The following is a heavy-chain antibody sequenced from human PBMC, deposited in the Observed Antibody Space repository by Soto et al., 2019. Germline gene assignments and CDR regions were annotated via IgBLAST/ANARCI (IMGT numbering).Heavy chain of an antibody. CDR2: MNQDGSEK. Sequence: GGSLRLSCAASGFTFRSYWMSWVRQAPGKGLEWVANMNQDGSEKYFVGSVKGRFTISRDNAKSSLYLQMNSLRAEDTAVYYCAREKSYGDSFDYWGQGTLVTVSS. V-gene: IGHV3-7*01. J-gene: IGHJ4*02. CDR1: GFTFRSYW. D-gene: IGHD4-17*01. CDR3: AREKSYGDSFDY.